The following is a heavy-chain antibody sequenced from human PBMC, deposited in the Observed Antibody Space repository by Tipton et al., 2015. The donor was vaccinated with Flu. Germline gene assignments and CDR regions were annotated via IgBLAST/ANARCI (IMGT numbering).Heavy chain of an antibody. D-gene: IGHD1-1*01. CDR3: ARRTTRYWYFDL. CDR1: GGSISSSY. CDR2: IYYSGST. Sequence: TLSLTCTVSGGSISSSYWSWIRQPPGKGLEWIGYIYYSGSTNYNPSLKSRVTISVDTSKNQFSLKLSSVTAADTAVYYCARRTTRYWYFDLWGRGTLVTVSS. J-gene: IGHJ2*01. V-gene: IGHV4-59*01.